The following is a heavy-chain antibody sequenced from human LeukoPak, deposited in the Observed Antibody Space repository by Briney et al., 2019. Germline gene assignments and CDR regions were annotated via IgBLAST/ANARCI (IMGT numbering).Heavy chain of an antibody. Sequence: PSETRSLTCTVSGGSISSSSYYWGWIRQSPGKGLEWIGSIYYSGSTYYNPSLKSRVTISVDTSKNQFSLKLSSVTAADTAVYYCARHGGGIDWLLPNWFDPWGQGTLVTVSS. CDR1: GGSISSSSYY. CDR2: IYYSGST. V-gene: IGHV4-39*01. CDR3: ARHGGGIDWLLPNWFDP. J-gene: IGHJ5*02. D-gene: IGHD3-9*01.